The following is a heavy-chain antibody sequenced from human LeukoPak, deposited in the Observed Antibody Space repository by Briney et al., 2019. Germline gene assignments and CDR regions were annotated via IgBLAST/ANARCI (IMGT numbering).Heavy chain of an antibody. CDR1: DGSIRTYY. CDR2: IYYRGDI. V-gene: IGHV4-59*01. CDR3: ATDKDWAEAD. J-gene: IGHJ4*02. D-gene: IGHD3/OR15-3a*01. Sequence: SETLSLTCSVSDGSIRTYYWSWIRQSPGQGLEWIGNIYYRGDINYNPSLKSRVIISIDTSKNQFSLKVTSLTAADTAVYYCATDKDWAEADWGQGTLVIVSS.